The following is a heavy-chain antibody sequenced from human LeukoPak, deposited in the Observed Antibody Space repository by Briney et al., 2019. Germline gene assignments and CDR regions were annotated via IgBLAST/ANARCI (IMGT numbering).Heavy chain of an antibody. CDR1: GFTFSSYA. CDR2: ISYDGSNK. CDR3: ARVGRAQWLRYSTPFYFDY. Sequence: GGSLRLSCAASGFTFSSYAMHWVRQAPGKGLEWVAVISYDGSNKYYADSVKGRFTIPRDNSKNTLYLQMNSLRAEDTAVYYCARVGRAQWLRYSTPFYFDYWGQGTLVTVSS. D-gene: IGHD5-12*01. V-gene: IGHV3-30-3*01. J-gene: IGHJ4*02.